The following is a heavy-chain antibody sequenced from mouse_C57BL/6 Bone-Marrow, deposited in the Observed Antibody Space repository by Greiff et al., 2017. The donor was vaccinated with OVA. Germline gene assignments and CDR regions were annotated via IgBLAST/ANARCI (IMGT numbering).Heavy chain of an antibody. V-gene: IGHV10-1*01. CDR2: IRSKSNNYAT. J-gene: IGHJ1*03. Sequence: EVQLVESGGGLVQPKGSLKLSCAASGFSFNTYAMNWVRQAPGQGLEWVARIRSKSNNYATYYAASVKDRFTISSDDSDSRLYLQMNNLKTEDTARYYCVRKELGRGYCDVWGTGTTVTVSA. CDR3: VRKELGRGYCDV. CDR1: GFSFNTYA.